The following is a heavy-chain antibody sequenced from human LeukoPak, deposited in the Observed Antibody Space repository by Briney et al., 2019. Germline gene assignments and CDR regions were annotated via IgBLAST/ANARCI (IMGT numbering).Heavy chain of an antibody. CDR2: IYSGGST. J-gene: IGHJ4*02. CDR1: GFTVSSNS. Sequence: SGGSLRLSCTVSGFTVSSNSMSWVRQAPGKGLEWVSVIYSGGSTYYADSVKGRFTISRDNSKNTLYLQMNSLRAEDTAVYYCAQHRAAIDYWGQGTLVTVSS. V-gene: IGHV3-66*01. CDR3: AQHRAAIDY. D-gene: IGHD6-13*01.